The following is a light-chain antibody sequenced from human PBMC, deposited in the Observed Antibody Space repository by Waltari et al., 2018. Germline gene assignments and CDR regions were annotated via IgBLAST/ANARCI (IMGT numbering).Light chain of an antibody. CDR3: GTWDASLSAPHWV. V-gene: IGLV1-51*01. CDR2: DNN. CDR1: TSNIGNNH. Sequence: QSVLTQPPSVSAAPGQKVSISCSGSTSNIGNNHVSWFQQLQGTAPKLLIYDNNKRPSGIPDRFSGSKSGSTATLGITGLQTGDEADYYCGTWDASLSAPHWVFGGGTKVTVL. J-gene: IGLJ3*02.